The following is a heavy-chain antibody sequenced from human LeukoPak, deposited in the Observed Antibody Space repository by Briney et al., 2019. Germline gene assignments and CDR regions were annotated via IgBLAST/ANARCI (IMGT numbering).Heavy chain of an antibody. CDR1: GGSISSGGYY. V-gene: IGHV4-31*03. J-gene: IGHJ4*02. CDR2: IYYSGST. CDR3: ARGSSYYYDSSGYWY. D-gene: IGHD3-22*01. Sequence: SETLSLTCTVSGGSISSGGYYWSWIRRHPGKGLEWIGYIYYSGSTYYNPSLKSRVTISVDTSKNQFSLKLSSVTAADTAVYYCARGSSYYYDSSGYWYWGQGTLVTVSS.